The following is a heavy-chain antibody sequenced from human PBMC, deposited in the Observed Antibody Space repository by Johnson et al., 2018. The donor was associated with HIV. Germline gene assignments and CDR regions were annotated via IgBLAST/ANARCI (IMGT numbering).Heavy chain of an antibody. Sequence: VQLVESGGGLVQPGGSLRLSCEASEFTFSSYWMHWVRQAPGKGLVWVSRINSDGSSTNYADSVKGRFTISRDNAKNTLYLQMNSLRAEDTAVYYCASGVYSSSWSWDVAFDIWGQGTMVTVSS. J-gene: IGHJ3*02. D-gene: IGHD6-13*01. CDR2: INSDGSST. V-gene: IGHV3-74*01. CDR3: ASGVYSSSWSWDVAFDI. CDR1: EFTFSSYW.